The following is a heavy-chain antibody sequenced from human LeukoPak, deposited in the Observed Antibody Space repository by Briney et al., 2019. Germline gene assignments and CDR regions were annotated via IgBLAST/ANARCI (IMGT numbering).Heavy chain of an antibody. CDR1: GYSFTSYW. Sequence: GESLNISCKGSGYSFTSYWIGWVRQMPGKGLEWMGIIYPGDSDTRYSPSFQGQVTISADKSISTAYLQWSSLKASDTAMYYCARQTLGYYYGSGSLYYWGQGTLVTVSS. J-gene: IGHJ4*02. V-gene: IGHV5-51*01. CDR3: ARQTLGYYYGSGSLYY. CDR2: IYPGDSDT. D-gene: IGHD3-10*01.